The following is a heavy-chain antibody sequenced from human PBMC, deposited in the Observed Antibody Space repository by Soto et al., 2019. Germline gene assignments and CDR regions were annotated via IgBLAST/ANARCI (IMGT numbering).Heavy chain of an antibody. V-gene: IGHV3-23*01. D-gene: IGHD3-22*01. J-gene: IGHJ4*02. Sequence: PGGSLRLSCAASGFNFNNYVMSWVRQAPGMGLEWVSAISDNGGSTYYGDPVKGRFAISRDNSKNTLYLQMNSLRAEDTAVYYCAKKYCYDNTGYSLDYWGQGTLVTVSS. CDR3: AKKYCYDNTGYSLDY. CDR1: GFNFNNYV. CDR2: ISDNGGST.